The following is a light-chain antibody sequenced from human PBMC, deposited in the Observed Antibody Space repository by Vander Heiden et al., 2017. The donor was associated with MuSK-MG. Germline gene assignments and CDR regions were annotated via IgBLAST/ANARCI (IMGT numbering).Light chain of an antibody. CDR2: QDT. Sequence: SYDLTQPPSVSASPGQTASIPCSGDKLGDKYACWYQQKPGQSPVLVIYQDTKRPSGIPERFSGSNSGNTATLTISGTQAMDEADYYCQAWDSSTGVFGTGTKVTVL. CDR1: KLGDKY. J-gene: IGLJ1*01. V-gene: IGLV3-1*01. CDR3: QAWDSSTGV.